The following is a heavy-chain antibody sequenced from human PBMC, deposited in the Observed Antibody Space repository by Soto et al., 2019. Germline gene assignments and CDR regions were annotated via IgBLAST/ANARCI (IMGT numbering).Heavy chain of an antibody. CDR3: ARGGAKSLDV. Sequence: DVQLVESGGGLVQPGGSLRLSCAASGFTVTRYWMHWVRQGPGKELEWVSRIHSDGSSTTYADSVKGRFTISRDNAKNTLYLQMNSLRAEDTAVYHCARGGAKSLDVWGQGTTVTVSS. D-gene: IGHD2-15*01. CDR2: IHSDGSST. V-gene: IGHV3-74*01. J-gene: IGHJ6*02. CDR1: GFTVTRYW.